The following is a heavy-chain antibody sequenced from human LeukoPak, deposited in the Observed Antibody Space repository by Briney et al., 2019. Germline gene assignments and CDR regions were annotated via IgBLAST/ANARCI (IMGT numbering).Heavy chain of an antibody. V-gene: IGHV4-34*01. CDR2: INHSGST. CDR1: GGPFSGYY. J-gene: IGHJ2*01. CDR3: ARGDDFDL. Sequence: SETLSLTCAVHGGPFSGYYWSWIRQPPGKGLEGIGEINHSGSTNYNPSLKSRVTISVDTSKNQFSLKLSSVTAADTAVYYCARGDDFDLWGRGTLVTVSS.